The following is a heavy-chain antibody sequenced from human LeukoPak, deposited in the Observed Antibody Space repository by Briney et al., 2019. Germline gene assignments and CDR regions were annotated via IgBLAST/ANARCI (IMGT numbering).Heavy chain of an antibody. V-gene: IGHV3-30*02. CDR3: AKERVLEWLLSYYFDY. CDR2: IRYDERNK. D-gene: IGHD3-3*01. Sequence: GGSLRLSCEASGFTFSSYAMHWVRQAPGKGLEWVAFIRYDERNKYYSDSVKGRFTISRDNSKNTLYLQMNSLRAEDTAVCYCAKERVLEWLLSYYFDYWGQGTLVTVSS. J-gene: IGHJ4*02. CDR1: GFTFSSYA.